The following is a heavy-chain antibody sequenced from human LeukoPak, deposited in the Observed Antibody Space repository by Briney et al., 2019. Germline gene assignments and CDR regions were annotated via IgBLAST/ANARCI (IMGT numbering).Heavy chain of an antibody. CDR3: VKDSPPRYSGSPPAY. CDR1: GFTFRGFL. CDR2: INKDGGEK. Sequence: GRSLRLSCAASGFTFRGFLMSWVRQTPGKGLEWVANINKDGGEKYYVDSVKGRFTISRDNAKNSLYLQMNSLRADDTAVYYCVKDSPPRYSGSPPAYWGQGTLVTVSS. J-gene: IGHJ4*02. D-gene: IGHD1-26*01. V-gene: IGHV3-7*03.